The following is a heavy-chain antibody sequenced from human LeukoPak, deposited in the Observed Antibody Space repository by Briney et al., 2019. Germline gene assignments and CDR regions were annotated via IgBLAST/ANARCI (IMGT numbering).Heavy chain of an antibody. V-gene: IGHV3-21*04. CDR1: GFTFTSYT. Sequence: GGSLRLSCAASGFTFTSYTMNWVRQAPGKGLEWVASIGTTSTFIHYADSVKGRFTISRDNAKDSLFLQMNSLRAEDTAVYYCARYCSGASCYSGVDYWGQGTLVPVSS. CDR3: ARYCSGASCYSGVDY. D-gene: IGHD2-15*01. CDR2: IGTTSTFI. J-gene: IGHJ4*02.